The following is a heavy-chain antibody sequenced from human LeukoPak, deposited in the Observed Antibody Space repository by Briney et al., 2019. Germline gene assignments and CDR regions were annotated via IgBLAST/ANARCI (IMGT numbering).Heavy chain of an antibody. CDR2: IYYSGST. D-gene: IGHD3-10*01. CDR3: ARGGYYLDY. J-gene: IGHJ4*02. V-gene: IGHV4-59*08. CDR1: GGSISSYY. Sequence: SETLSLTCTVSGGSISSYYWSWIRQPPGKGLEWIGYIYYSGSTNYNPSLESRVTISVDTSKNQFSLKLSSVTAADTAVYYCARGGYYLDYWGQGTLVTVSS.